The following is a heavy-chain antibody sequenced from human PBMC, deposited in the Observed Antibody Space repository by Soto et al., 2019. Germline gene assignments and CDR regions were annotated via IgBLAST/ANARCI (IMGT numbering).Heavy chain of an antibody. CDR3: AKGKYRWFWDPWAFDY. V-gene: IGHV3-23*01. Sequence: EVQLLESGGGLVQPGGSLRLSCAASEFTFSSSAMAWVRQAPGKGLEWVSAISGSGGSTYYADSVKGRFTISRDNSKNTLSLQMNSLRAEDTAAYYCAKGKYRWFWDPWAFDYWGQGALVTVSS. D-gene: IGHD3-10*01. CDR1: EFTFSSSA. CDR2: ISGSGGST. J-gene: IGHJ4*02.